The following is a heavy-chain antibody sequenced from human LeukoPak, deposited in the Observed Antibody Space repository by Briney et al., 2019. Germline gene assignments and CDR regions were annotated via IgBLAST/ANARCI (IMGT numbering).Heavy chain of an antibody. V-gene: IGHV3-9*01. D-gene: IGHD3-22*01. CDR2: ISWSSGSM. J-gene: IGHJ4*02. CDR3: AKDIGSLTYWYDDSNYSGALDY. Sequence: GGSLRLSFSASGFRFDDYAMHWVRQAPGKGLEWVAGISWSSGSMDYVDSVKGRFTISRDNAKNSVYLQMNNVRAEDTDFYYCAKDIGSLTYWYDDSNYSGALDYWGQGTLVTVSS. CDR1: GFRFDDYA.